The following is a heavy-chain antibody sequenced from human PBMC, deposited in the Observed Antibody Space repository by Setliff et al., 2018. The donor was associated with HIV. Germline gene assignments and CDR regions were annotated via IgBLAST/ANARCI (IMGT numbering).Heavy chain of an antibody. D-gene: IGHD5-18*01. Sequence: SETLSLTCTVSGPSINIHYWSWIRQPPGKGLEWIGYIYYSGSTNYNPSLKSRVTISLDMSKNQFSLRLSSVTAADTAVYYCARDSGYSFGFNYFDYWGQGTLVTVSS. CDR3: ARDSGYSFGFNYFDY. CDR1: GPSINIHY. CDR2: IYYSGST. J-gene: IGHJ4*02. V-gene: IGHV4-59*11.